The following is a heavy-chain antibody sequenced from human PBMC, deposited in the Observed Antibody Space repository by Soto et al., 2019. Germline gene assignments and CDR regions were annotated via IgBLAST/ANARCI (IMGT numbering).Heavy chain of an antibody. J-gene: IGHJ4*02. D-gene: IGHD1-7*01. CDR2: IIPIFGTA. V-gene: IGHV1-69*13. CDR3: ASPGGVRYNWNYGPLDY. Sequence: SVKVSCKASGGTFSSYAISWVRQAPGQGLEWMGGIIPIFGTANYAQKFQGRVTITADESTSTAYMELSSLRSEDTAVYYCASPGGVRYNWNYGPLDYWGQGTLVTVSS. CDR1: GGTFSSYA.